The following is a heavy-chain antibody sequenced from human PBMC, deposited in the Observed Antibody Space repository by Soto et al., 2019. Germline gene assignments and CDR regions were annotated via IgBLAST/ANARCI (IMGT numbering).Heavy chain of an antibody. CDR1: GGTFSSYA. J-gene: IGHJ3*02. Sequence: GASVKVSCKASGGTFSSYAISWVRQAPGQGPEWMGGIIPIFGTANYAQKFQGRVTITADESTSTAYMELSSLRSEDTAVYYCARVRPYYYDSSGYAFDIWGQGTMVTVSS. V-gene: IGHV1-69*13. CDR3: ARVRPYYYDSSGYAFDI. D-gene: IGHD3-22*01. CDR2: IIPIFGTA.